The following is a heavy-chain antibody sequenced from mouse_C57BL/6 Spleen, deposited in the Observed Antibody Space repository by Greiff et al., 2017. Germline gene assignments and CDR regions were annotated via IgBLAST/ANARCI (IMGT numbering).Heavy chain of an antibody. Sequence: VQRVESGAELARPGASVKLSCKASGYTFTSYGISWVKQRTGQGLEWIGEIYPRSGNTYYNEKFKGKATLTADKSSSTAYMELRSLTSEDSAVYFCAIYYDYDDYAMDYWGQGTSVTVSS. CDR1: GYTFTSYG. CDR3: AIYYDYDDYAMDY. D-gene: IGHD2-4*01. CDR2: IYPRSGNT. V-gene: IGHV1-81*01. J-gene: IGHJ4*01.